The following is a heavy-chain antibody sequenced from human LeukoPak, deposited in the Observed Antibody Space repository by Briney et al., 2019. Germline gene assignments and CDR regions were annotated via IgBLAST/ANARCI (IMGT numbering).Heavy chain of an antibody. D-gene: IGHD4-23*01. J-gene: IGHJ6*03. CDR2: INHSGST. Sequence: KPSETLSLTCAVYGGSFSGYYWSWIRQPPGKGLEWIGEINHSGSTNYNPSLKSRVTISVDTSKNQFSLKLSSVTAADTAVYYCARHSFGGNYYYYYYMDVWGKGTTVTISS. CDR1: GGSFSGYY. CDR3: ARHSFGGNYYYYYYMDV. V-gene: IGHV4-34*01.